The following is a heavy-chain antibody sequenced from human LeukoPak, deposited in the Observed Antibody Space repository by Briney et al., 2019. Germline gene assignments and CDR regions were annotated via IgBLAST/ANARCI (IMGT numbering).Heavy chain of an antibody. CDR2: IYTSGST. CDR3: ARAYYDTSGYPGWYFDL. D-gene: IGHD3-22*01. CDR1: GGSISSSY. J-gene: IGHJ2*01. Sequence: SETLSLTCTVSGGSISSSYWSWIRQPAGKGLQWIGRIYTSGSTNYNPSLKSRVTMSVDTSKNQFSLKLTSVTAADTAVYYCARAYYDTSGYPGWYFDLWGRGTLVTVSS. V-gene: IGHV4-4*07.